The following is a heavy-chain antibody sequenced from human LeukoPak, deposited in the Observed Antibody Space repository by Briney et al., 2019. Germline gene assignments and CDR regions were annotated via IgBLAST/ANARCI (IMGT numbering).Heavy chain of an antibody. V-gene: IGHV1-2*04. Sequence: ASVKVSCKASGGTFSSYAISWVRQAPGQGLEWMGWINPDSGGTDYAQKFQGWVTMTRDTSISTVYMELSRLRSDDTAVYYCARGPQGYFFDYWGQGTLVTVPS. CDR3: ARGPQGYFFDY. J-gene: IGHJ4*02. CDR2: INPDSGGT. CDR1: GGTFSSYA.